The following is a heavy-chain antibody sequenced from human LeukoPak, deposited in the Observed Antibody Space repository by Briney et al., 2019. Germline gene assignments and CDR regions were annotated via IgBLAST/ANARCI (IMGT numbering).Heavy chain of an antibody. CDR2: DGSGT. CDR1: GFTFSGHW. CDR3: ARARWYSCDY. J-gene: IGHJ4*02. D-gene: IGHD5-24*01. V-gene: IGHV3-74*01. Sequence: GGSLRLSCAVSGFTFSGHWMFWVRQAPGKGLEWVSSDGSGTGYTDSVKGRFTGSRDNARNTLYLQMNSLRAEDTAVYYCARARWYSCDYWGQGTLVTVSS.